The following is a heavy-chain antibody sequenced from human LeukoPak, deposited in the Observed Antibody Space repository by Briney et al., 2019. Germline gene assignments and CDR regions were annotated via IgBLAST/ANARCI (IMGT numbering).Heavy chain of an antibody. CDR3: ARRGSGSYVLDY. J-gene: IGHJ4*02. CDR1: GGTFSSYA. Sequence: GASVKVSCKASGGTFSSYAISWVRQAPGQGLEWMGIINPSDGVIDYAQKFQDRVTMTRDTSTSTVYMELSSLRSEDTAVYYCARRGSGSYVLDYWGQGTLVTVSS. CDR2: INPSDGVI. V-gene: IGHV1-46*01. D-gene: IGHD3-10*01.